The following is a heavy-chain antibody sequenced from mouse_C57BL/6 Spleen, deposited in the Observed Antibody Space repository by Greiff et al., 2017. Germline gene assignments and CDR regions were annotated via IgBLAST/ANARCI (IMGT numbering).Heavy chain of an antibody. D-gene: IGHD1-1*01. Sequence: VQLQQPGAELVRPGSSVKLSCKASGYTFTSYWMDWVKQRPGQGLEWIGNIYPSDSETHYNQKFKDKATLTVDKSSSTAYMQLSSLTSEDSAVYYCARGFNYYGSSHWYFDVWGTGTTVTVSS. CDR3: ARGFNYYGSSHWYFDV. V-gene: IGHV1-61*01. CDR1: GYTFTSYW. J-gene: IGHJ1*03. CDR2: IYPSDSET.